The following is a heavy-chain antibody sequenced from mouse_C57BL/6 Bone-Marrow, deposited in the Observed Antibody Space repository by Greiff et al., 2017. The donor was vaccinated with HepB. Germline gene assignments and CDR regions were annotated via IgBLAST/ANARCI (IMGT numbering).Heavy chain of an antibody. J-gene: IGHJ2*01. CDR1: GYTFTSYW. V-gene: IGHV1-69*01. Sequence: QVQLKQSGAELVMPGASVKLSCKASGYTFTSYWMHWVKQRPGQGLEWIGEIDPSDSYTNYNQKFKGKSTLTVDKSSSTAYMQLSSLTSEDAAVYYCARGATVVVDYWGQGTTLTVSS. CDR2: IDPSDSYT. CDR3: ARGATVVVDY. D-gene: IGHD1-1*01.